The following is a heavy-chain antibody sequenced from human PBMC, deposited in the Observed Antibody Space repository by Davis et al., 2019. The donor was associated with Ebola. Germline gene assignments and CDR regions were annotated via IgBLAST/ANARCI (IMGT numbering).Heavy chain of an antibody. V-gene: IGHV3-23*01. CDR3: AKDYCSSTSCYTLDYYYGMDV. CDR2: ISGSGGST. J-gene: IGHJ6*02. CDR1: GFTFSSYA. Sequence: PGGSLRLSCAASGFTFSSYAMSWVRQAPGKGLEWVSAISGSGGSTYYADSVKGRFTISRDNSKNTLYLQMNSLRAEDTAVYYCAKDYCSSTSCYTLDYYYGMDVWGQGTTVTVSS. D-gene: IGHD2-2*02.